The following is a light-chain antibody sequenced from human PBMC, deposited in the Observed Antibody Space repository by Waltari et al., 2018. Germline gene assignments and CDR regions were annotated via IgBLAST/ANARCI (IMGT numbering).Light chain of an antibody. CDR2: KAS. CDR1: QSISSW. V-gene: IGKV1-5*03. Sequence: DIQMTQSPSTLSASVGDRVTITCRASQSISSWLAWYQQKPGKAPKLLIYKASSLESGVPSRFIGGGSGTDFTRTISSLQPDDFATYYCQQYSSWPQTFGQGTRLEIK. CDR3: QQYSSWPQT. J-gene: IGKJ5*01.